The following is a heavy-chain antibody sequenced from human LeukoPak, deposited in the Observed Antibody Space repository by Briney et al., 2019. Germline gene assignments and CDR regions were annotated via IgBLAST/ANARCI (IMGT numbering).Heavy chain of an antibody. Sequence: PGGSLRLSCAASGFIFSSCWMSWVRQSPGKGLEWVANIKPDGSEKYYVDSVKGRFTISRDNAKNALYLEMNSLRVGDTAVYYCAKDPGGTLIWGQGTMVTVSS. V-gene: IGHV3-7*01. CDR1: GFIFSSCW. J-gene: IGHJ3*02. D-gene: IGHD1-26*01. CDR2: IKPDGSEK. CDR3: AKDPGGTLI.